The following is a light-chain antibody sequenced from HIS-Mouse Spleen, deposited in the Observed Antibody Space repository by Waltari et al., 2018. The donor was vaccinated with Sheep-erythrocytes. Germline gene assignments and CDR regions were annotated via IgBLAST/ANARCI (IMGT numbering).Light chain of an antibody. CDR2: DAS. CDR3: QQYDNLLT. V-gene: IGKV1-33*01. Sequence: DIQMTQSPSSLSASVGDRVTITCQASQDISNYLNWYQQKPGKAPKLLIYDASNLETGVPSRVSGSGSGTDFTFTISSLQPEDIATYYCQQYDNLLTFGGGTKV. CDR1: QDISNY. J-gene: IGKJ4*01.